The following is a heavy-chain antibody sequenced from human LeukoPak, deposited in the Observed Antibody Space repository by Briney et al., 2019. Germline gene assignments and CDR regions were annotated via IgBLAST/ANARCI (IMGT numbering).Heavy chain of an antibody. J-gene: IGHJ4*02. CDR2: ISAYNGNT. Sequence: ASVKVSCKASGYTFTSYGISWVRQAPGQGLEWMGWISAYNGNTNYAQKLQGRVTMTTDTSTSTAYMELRILRSDDTAVYYCARDNVPYYYDSSGYYYLDYWGQGTLVTVSS. CDR3: ARDNVPYYYDSSGYYYLDY. V-gene: IGHV1-18*01. CDR1: GYTFTSYG. D-gene: IGHD3-22*01.